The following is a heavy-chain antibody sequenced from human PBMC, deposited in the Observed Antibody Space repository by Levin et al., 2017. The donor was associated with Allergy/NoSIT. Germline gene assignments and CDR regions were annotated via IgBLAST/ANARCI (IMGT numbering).Heavy chain of an antibody. V-gene: IGHV4-39*01. D-gene: IGHD2-21*02. CDR2: IYNSGST. J-gene: IGHJ5*02. CDR3: ARPYCGGDCYRP. CDR1: GGSMSSKTYY. Sequence: SQTLSLTCTVSGGSMSSKTYYWVWIRQPPGKGLEWIGSIYNSGSTYYNPSLESRVTISVDTSKNQFSLRLNSVTAADIAVYYWARPYCGGDCYRPWGQGILVTVSS.